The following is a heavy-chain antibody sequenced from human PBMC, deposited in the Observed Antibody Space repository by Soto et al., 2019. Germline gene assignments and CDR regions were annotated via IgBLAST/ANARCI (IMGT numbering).Heavy chain of an antibody. CDR2: ISHDGTNK. D-gene: IGHD2-21*02. V-gene: IGHV3-30*18. CDR1: GFTFRNYW. CDR3: AKKPPGDWVAMSDY. J-gene: IGHJ4*02. Sequence: GGSLRLSCAASGFTFRNYWMSWVRQAPGKGLEWVAVISHDGTNKFYADSVKGRFTISRDNSRNTLYLQMNTLRADDTAVYYCAKKPPGDWVAMSDYWGQGTLVTVSS.